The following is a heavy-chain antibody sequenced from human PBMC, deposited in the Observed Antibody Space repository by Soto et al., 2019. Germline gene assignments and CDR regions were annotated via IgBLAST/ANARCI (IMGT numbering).Heavy chain of an antibody. V-gene: IGHV3-74*01. J-gene: IGHJ4*02. CDR3: VRDSHGDY. CDR1: GFTFSNYW. Sequence: EVQLVESGGGLVQPGGSLRLSCAVSGFTFSNYWMHWVRQAPGKGLEWVSRIDHDGPTDYADSVRGRFTISRDNAENTLYLQMSSLRREDTAVYYCVRDSHGDYWGQGTLVTVSS. CDR2: IDHDGPT.